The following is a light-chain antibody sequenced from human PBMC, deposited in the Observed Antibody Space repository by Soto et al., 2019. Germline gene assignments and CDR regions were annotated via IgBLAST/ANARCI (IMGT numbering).Light chain of an antibody. J-gene: IGKJ3*01. CDR1: QSLDTYT. CDR3: QQYGDSPLT. CDR2: AAS. V-gene: IGKV3-20*01. Sequence: EIVLTQSPGTLSLSPGEKATLSCRASQSLDTYTLAWYQQKPGQAPRLLIYAASTRAAAVPDRFTGSGSGTDFALTISRLEPEDFGVYYCQQYGDSPLTSGPGTKVDI.